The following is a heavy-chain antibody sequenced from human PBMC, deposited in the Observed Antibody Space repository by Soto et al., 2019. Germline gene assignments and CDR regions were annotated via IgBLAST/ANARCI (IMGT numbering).Heavy chain of an antibody. CDR3: TRFYGDYGGEDAFDI. D-gene: IGHD4-17*01. CDR2: IYYSGST. CDR1: GGSISSYY. J-gene: IGHJ3*02. V-gene: IGHV4-59*08. Sequence: SETLSLTCTVSGGSISSYYWSWIRQPPGKGLEWIGYIYYSGSTNYNPSLKSRVTISVDTSKNQFSLKLSSVTAADTAVYYCTRFYGDYGGEDAFDIWGQGTMVTVSS.